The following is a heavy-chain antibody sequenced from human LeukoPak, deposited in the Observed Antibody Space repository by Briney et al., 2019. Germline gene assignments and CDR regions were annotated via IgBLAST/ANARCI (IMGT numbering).Heavy chain of an antibody. CDR2: ISAYNGNT. CDR1: GYTFTSYG. Sequence: ASVKVSCKASGYTFTSYGISWVRQAPGQGLEWMGWISAYNGNTNYAQKLQGRVTMTTDTSTSTAYMELRSLRSDDTAVYYCARNAADYYDSGGYYEGDWFDPWGQGTLVTVSS. J-gene: IGHJ5*02. CDR3: ARNAADYYDSGGYYEGDWFDP. D-gene: IGHD3-22*01. V-gene: IGHV1-18*01.